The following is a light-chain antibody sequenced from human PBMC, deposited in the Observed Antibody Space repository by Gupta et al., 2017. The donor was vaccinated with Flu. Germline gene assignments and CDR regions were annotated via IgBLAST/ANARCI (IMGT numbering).Light chain of an antibody. CDR2: EDT. CDR1: SGSIANNF. J-gene: IGLJ3*02. Sequence: NFMLTQPHSVSVSPGKTVTISCTRTSGSIANNFVQWYQQRPGSGPTTVIYEDTQRPSGVPDRSSGSIDSSSNSASLTISGLETEDEADYYCQSDDSSHHWVFGGGTKLTVL. V-gene: IGLV6-57*03. CDR3: QSDDSSHHWV.